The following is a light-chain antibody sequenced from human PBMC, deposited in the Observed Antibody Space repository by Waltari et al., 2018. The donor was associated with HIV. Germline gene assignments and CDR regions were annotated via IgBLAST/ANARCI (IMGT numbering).Light chain of an antibody. J-gene: IGLJ2*01. CDR2: DNN. CDR1: RSNIGSNP. CDR3: AAWDDSLNGL. Sequence: QSVLTQPPSASGTPGQRVTISCSGRRSNIGSNPVSWYQQLPGASPKRPICDNNRRPAGVPDRFSGPKSGTSASLAISVLQSEDEGDYYCAAWDDSLNGLFGGGTKLTV. V-gene: IGLV1-44*01.